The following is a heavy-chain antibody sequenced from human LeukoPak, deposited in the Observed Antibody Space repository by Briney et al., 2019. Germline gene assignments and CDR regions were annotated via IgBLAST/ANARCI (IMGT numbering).Heavy chain of an antibody. J-gene: IGHJ4*02. Sequence: SETLSLTCTVSGGSISSYYWSWIRQPPGKGLEWIGYIYHSGSTNYNPSLKSRVTISVDKSKNQFSLKLKSVTAADTAVYRCARGGDGSGSYYPLFDYWGQGTLVTVSS. V-gene: IGHV4-59*01. CDR3: ARGGDGSGSYYPLFDY. D-gene: IGHD3-22*01. CDR2: IYHSGST. CDR1: GGSISSYY.